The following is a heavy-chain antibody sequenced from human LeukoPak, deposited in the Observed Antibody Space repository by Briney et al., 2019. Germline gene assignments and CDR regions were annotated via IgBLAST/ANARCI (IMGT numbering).Heavy chain of an antibody. J-gene: IGHJ3*02. Sequence: GESLRLSCAAYGFAFRSYTMNWVRLPPGKGLEWVSSISSTARYKYYADSVKGRFTISRDNANNSLSLEMDSLRAEDTAVYFCARDRGTLTLVDAFDIWGPGTTVTVSS. D-gene: IGHD4-17*01. V-gene: IGHV3-21*01. CDR1: GFAFRSYT. CDR3: ARDRGTLTLVDAFDI. CDR2: ISSTARYK.